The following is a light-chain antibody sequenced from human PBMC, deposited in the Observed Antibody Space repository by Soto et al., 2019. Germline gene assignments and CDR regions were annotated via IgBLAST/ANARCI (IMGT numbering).Light chain of an antibody. V-gene: IGKV3-11*01. Sequence: EIVLTQSPATLSLSPGERATLSCSASQSVSRYLAWYQQKPGQAPRLLIYDATNRATGIPPRFSGSGSGTAFTLTISSLEPEDLAVYSCQQRSNWPLTFGGGTKVEIK. CDR1: QSVSRY. J-gene: IGKJ4*01. CDR2: DAT. CDR3: QQRSNWPLT.